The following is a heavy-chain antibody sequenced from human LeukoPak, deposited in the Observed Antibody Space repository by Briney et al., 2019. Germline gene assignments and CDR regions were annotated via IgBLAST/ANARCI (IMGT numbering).Heavy chain of an antibody. CDR1: GFTFSSYW. Sequence: GGSLRLSCAASGFTFSSYWMSWVRQAPGEGLEWVAKINQDGTEKAYVDSVRGRFTISRDNAKNSLFLQMNSLRAEDTAVYYCAREDYGDYVVDYWGQGTLVTVSS. CDR3: AREDYGDYVVDY. D-gene: IGHD4-17*01. J-gene: IGHJ4*02. CDR2: INQDGTEK. V-gene: IGHV3-7*01.